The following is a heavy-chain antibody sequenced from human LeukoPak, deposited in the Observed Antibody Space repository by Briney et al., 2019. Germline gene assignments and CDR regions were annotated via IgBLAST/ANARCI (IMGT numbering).Heavy chain of an antibody. V-gene: IGHV3-74*01. Sequence: GGSLTLSCASSGFTFSFYWMHWARQAPGKGLVWVSRINNDGRSTSYAGSVKGRFTISRDNAKSTLYLQMNSLRAEDTAVYHCARDNEYCTGGTCRLDYWGQGALVTVPS. J-gene: IGHJ4*02. CDR3: ARDNEYCTGGTCRLDY. CDR2: INNDGRST. D-gene: IGHD2-15*01. CDR1: GFTFSFYW.